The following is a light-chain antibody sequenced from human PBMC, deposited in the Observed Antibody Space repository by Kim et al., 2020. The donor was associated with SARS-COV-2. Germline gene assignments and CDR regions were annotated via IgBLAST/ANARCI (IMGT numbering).Light chain of an antibody. CDR3: QLWDGDTDHVV. CDR1: NIGRKT. J-gene: IGLJ2*01. V-gene: IGLV3-21*01. CDR2: YDA. Sequence: SYELTQPPSVSVAPGETATITCGGNNIGRKTVHWYQQRPGQAPVLVIFYDAGRPSGIPERFSGSNAGNTATLTITRVEAGDEADYYCQLWDGDTDHVVFGGGTQLTVL.